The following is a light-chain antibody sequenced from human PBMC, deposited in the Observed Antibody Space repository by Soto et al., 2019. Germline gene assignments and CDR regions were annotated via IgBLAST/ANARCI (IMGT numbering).Light chain of an antibody. CDR2: AAS. J-gene: IGKJ4*01. V-gene: IGKV1-9*01. Sequence: DIQLTQSPSFLSASVGDGVTITCRVSQGISSYLAWYQQQPGKAPNLLIYAASTLQSGVPSRFSGSGSGTEFTLTISSLQPEDFATYYCQQLNSYPLTFGGGTKVDIK. CDR1: QGISSY. CDR3: QQLNSYPLT.